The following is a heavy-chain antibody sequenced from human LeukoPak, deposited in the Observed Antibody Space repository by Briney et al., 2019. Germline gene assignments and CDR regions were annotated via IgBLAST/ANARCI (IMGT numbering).Heavy chain of an antibody. D-gene: IGHD5-18*01. CDR2: IIPIFGTA. Sequence: GASVTVSRTASGGTFSSYAISWVRQAPGQGLEWMGGIIPIFGTANYAQKFQGRVTITADESTSTAYMELSSLRSEDTAVYYCARGLDTSSPYWGQGTLVTVSS. V-gene: IGHV1-69*13. CDR1: GGTFSSYA. J-gene: IGHJ4*02. CDR3: ARGLDTSSPY.